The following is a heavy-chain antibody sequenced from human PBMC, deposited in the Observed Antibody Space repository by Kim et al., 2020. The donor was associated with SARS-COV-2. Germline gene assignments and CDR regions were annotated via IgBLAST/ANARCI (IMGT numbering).Heavy chain of an antibody. Sequence: QKFQGRVTITADESTSTAYMELSSVRSEDTAVYYCARGRTAYGSGSYYNKWGQGTLVTVSS. V-gene: IGHV1-69*01. CDR3: ARGRTAYGSGSYYNK. D-gene: IGHD3-10*01. J-gene: IGHJ4*02.